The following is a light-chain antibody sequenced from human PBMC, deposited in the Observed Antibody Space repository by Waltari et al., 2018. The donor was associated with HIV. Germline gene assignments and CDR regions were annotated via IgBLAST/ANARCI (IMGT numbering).Light chain of an antibody. J-gene: IGLJ3*02. CDR1: DSHIGSSNY. Sequence: QTVLTQPASVSGSLGQSITISCIRADSHIGSSNYVSWYQHHPDKAPKLIIYDANSRPSGISFRFSGFQSGNTASLTISGLQTEDEADYYCSSYISGSTLVFGGGTKVTVL. CDR2: DAN. CDR3: SSYISGSTLV. V-gene: IGLV2-14*01.